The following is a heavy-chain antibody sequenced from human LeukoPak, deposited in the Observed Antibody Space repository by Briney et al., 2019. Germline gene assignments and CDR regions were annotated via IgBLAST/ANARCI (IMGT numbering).Heavy chain of an antibody. Sequence: PSETLSLTCTVSGGSISSSSYYWSWIRQPPGKGLEWIGEINHSGSTNYNPSLKSRVTISVDTSKNQFSLKLSSVTAADTAVYYCARGLGSSSPYNWFDPWGQGTLVTVSS. CDR3: ARGLGSSSPYNWFDP. CDR2: INHSGST. V-gene: IGHV4-39*07. CDR1: GGSISSSSYY. D-gene: IGHD6-6*01. J-gene: IGHJ5*02.